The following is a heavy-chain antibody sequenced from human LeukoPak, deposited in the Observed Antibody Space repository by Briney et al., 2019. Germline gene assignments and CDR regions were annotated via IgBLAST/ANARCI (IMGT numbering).Heavy chain of an antibody. CDR3: ARHEAAYCGGDCYLRAFDI. Sequence: PSETLSLTCTVSSGSISSSCYYWGWIRQPPGKGLEWIAPIYYRGSTYYNPSLKSRVTISVDTSKKQFSLKLSSVTAADTAVYYCARHEAAYCGGDCYLRAFDIWGQGTMVTVSS. CDR1: SGSISSSCYY. CDR2: IYYRGST. D-gene: IGHD2-21*02. V-gene: IGHV4-39*01. J-gene: IGHJ3*02.